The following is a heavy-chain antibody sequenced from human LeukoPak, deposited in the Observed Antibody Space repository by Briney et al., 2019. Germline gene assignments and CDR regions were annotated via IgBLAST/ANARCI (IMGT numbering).Heavy chain of an antibody. D-gene: IGHD2-21*01. CDR3: ARLRTRTPGDS. CDR1: GGSVISDLHH. V-gene: IGHV4-39*01. CDR2: IHYTGNT. Sequence: SETLSLTCSVSGGSVISDLHHWGSIRQPPGKGLEWIGSIHYTGNTYYSPSLKSRLTISVDTSKNQFSLKLSSVTAADTALYYCARLRTRTPGDSSGQGTLVTVSS. J-gene: IGHJ5*02.